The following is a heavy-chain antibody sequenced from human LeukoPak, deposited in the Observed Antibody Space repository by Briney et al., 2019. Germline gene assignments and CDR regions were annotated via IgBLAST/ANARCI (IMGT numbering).Heavy chain of an antibody. D-gene: IGHD1-26*01. CDR3: ARGGGTYHFDY. V-gene: IGHV1-3*01. CDR1: GYTFTRYT. CDR2: INAGNGNT. J-gene: IGHJ4*02. Sequence: ASVKVSCKASGYTFTRYTIHWVRQAPGQRLEWMGWINAGNGNTEYSQRFQGRVTFTRDTSATTAYMELSSLTSEDTAMYYRARGGGTYHFDYWGQGTLVTVSS.